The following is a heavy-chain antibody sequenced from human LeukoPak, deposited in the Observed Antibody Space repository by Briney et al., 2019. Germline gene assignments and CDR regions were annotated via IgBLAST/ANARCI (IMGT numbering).Heavy chain of an antibody. Sequence: GGSLRLSCSASGFSFSICSMHWVRQAPGKGLEYVSAISSNGGNTNYADSVKGRFTISRDNSKNTLYPQMSSLRTEDTAVYYCVKATVTSSYFDYFDYWGQGTLVTVSS. J-gene: IGHJ4*02. CDR1: GFSFSICS. D-gene: IGHD4-17*01. CDR3: VKATVTSSYFDYFDY. V-gene: IGHV3-64D*09. CDR2: ISSNGGNT.